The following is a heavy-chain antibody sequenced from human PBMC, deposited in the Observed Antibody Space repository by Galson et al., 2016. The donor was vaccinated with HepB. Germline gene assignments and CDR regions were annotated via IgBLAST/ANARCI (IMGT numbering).Heavy chain of an antibody. CDR1: GLIFSNYG. CDR3: ANMKRTSPYCSGTNCFSRLWGPPFDY. CDR2: ISYDGSFK. V-gene: IGHV3-30*18. D-gene: IGHD2-2*01. J-gene: IGHJ4*02. Sequence: SCAASGLIFSNYGMHWVRQAPGKGLEWVAVISYDGSFKYYADAVNGRFTISRDNSRSTLYLQMNSLRTEDTAVYYCANMKRTSPYCSGTNCFSRLWGPPFDYWGQGTLVTISS.